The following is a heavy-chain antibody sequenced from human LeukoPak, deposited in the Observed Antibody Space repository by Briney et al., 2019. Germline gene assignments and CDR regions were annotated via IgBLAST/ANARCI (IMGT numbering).Heavy chain of an antibody. Sequence: GGSLRLSCATSGFTFTTYGMIWVRQAPGKGLEWVLGISGSGSNTYYADSVKGRFTSSRDSSKKTVYLQMNSLRAEDTAVYYCAKNGEPHYYMDVLGKGTTVTVSS. CDR3: AKNGEPHYYMDV. D-gene: IGHD1-14*01. CDR2: ISGSGSNT. CDR1: GFTFTTYG. V-gene: IGHV3-23*01. J-gene: IGHJ6*03.